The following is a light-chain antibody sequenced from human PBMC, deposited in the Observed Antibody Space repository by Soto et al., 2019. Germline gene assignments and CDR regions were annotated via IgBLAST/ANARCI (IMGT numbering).Light chain of an antibody. CDR2: LAS. CDR1: QALNTR. CDR3: QQYYSTPIT. V-gene: IGKV3D-11*01. Sequence: EIVLTQSPATLSSFPGDRVTLSCRASQALNTRLAWYQHKRGQAPRLLIYLASNRAAGVPARFSGSGSGTDFTLTISTLQPEDFATYYCQQYYSTPITFGQGTRLEI. J-gene: IGKJ5*01.